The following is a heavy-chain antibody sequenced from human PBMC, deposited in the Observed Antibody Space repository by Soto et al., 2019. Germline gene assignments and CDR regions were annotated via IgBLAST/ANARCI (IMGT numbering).Heavy chain of an antibody. Sequence: ASVKVSCKASGYTFTSYGISWVRQAPGQGLEWMGWISAYNGNTNYAQKLQGRVTMTTDTSTSTAYMELRSLRSDDTAVYYCARAQGYDFWSGYLDVWGTGTTVTVSS. CDR3: ARAQGYDFWSGYLDV. CDR2: ISAYNGNT. J-gene: IGHJ6*04. CDR1: GYTFTSYG. V-gene: IGHV1-18*01. D-gene: IGHD3-3*01.